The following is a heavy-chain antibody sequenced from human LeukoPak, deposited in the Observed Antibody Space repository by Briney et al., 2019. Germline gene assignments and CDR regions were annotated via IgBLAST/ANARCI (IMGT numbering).Heavy chain of an antibody. D-gene: IGHD6-13*01. J-gene: IGHJ5*02. Sequence: SVKVSCKASGFTFTSSAVQWVRQARGQRLEWIGWIVVGSGNTGYAQKFQGRVTMTRNTSISTAYMELSSLRSEDTAVYYCARGYWGSSFDWFDPWGQGTLVTVSS. CDR2: IVVGSGNT. CDR1: GFTFTSSA. V-gene: IGHV1-58*01. CDR3: ARGYWGSSFDWFDP.